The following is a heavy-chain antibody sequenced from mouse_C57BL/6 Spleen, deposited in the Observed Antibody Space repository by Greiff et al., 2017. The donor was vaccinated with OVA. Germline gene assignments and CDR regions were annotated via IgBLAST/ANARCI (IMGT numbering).Heavy chain of an antibody. D-gene: IGHD1-1*01. J-gene: IGHJ4*01. CDR3: ARGRPTTVVATDYAMDY. V-gene: IGHV1-59*01. CDR2: IDPSDSYT. Sequence: QVQLKQPGAELVRPGTSVKLSCKASGYTFTSYWMHWVKQRPGQGLEWIGVIDPSDSYTNYNQKFKGKATLTVDTSSSTAYMQLSSLTSEDSAVYYCARGRPTTVVATDYAMDYWGQGTSVTVSS. CDR1: GYTFTSYW.